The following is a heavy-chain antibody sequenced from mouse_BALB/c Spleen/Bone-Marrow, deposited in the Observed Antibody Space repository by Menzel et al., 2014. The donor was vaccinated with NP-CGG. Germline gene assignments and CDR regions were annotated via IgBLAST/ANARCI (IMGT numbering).Heavy chain of an antibody. D-gene: IGHD1-1*01. CDR2: INPSNGRA. CDR3: ARYYNYYFDV. CDR1: GYTFTNYW. V-gene: IGHV1S81*02. Sequence: VQLQQSGAELVKPGASVRLSCKTSGYTFTNYWMHWVRPRPGQGLEWIGDINPSNGRATYSEKFKSKATLTVDKSSSTAYMQLSSLTSEDSAVYYCARYYNYYFDVWGAGTTVTVSS. J-gene: IGHJ1*01.